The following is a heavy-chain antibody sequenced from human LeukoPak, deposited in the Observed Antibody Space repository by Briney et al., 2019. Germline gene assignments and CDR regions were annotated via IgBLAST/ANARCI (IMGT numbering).Heavy chain of an antibody. V-gene: IGHV3-64*01. J-gene: IGHJ6*03. CDR3: ARVAGTEGYYYYLDV. CDR1: GFTFSTYA. Sequence: GGSLRLSCAASGFTFSTYAIHWVRQAPGKGLEYVSAIRSDGGSAFYANSVKGRFTISRDNSKNTLYLQMGSLRAEDMAVYYCARVAGTEGYYYYLDVWGKGTTVTISS. CDR2: IRSDGGSA. D-gene: IGHD6-19*01.